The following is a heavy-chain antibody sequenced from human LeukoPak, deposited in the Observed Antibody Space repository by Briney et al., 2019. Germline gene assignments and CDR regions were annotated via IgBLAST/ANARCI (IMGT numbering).Heavy chain of an antibody. CDR2: ISSSSSYI. J-gene: IGHJ4*02. CDR3: ARLSYDSSGCFDY. Sequence: GGSLRLSCAASGFTFSSYSMNWVRQAPGKGLEWVSSISSSSSYIYYADSVRGRFTISRDNAKNSLYLQMNSLRAEDTAVYYCARLSYDSSGCFDYWGQGTLVTVSS. D-gene: IGHD3-22*01. CDR1: GFTFSSYS. V-gene: IGHV3-21*01.